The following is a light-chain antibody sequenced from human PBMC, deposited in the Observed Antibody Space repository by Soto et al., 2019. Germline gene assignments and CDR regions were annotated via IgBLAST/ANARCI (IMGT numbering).Light chain of an antibody. J-gene: IGKJ2*01. V-gene: IGKV1-39*01. CDR1: QSISSY. CDR3: QQNYSTPYT. Sequence: DIQMTQSPSSLSASVGDRVTITCRASQSISSYLNWYQQKPGKAPKLLIYAASSLQSGVPSRFSGSGSGTEFTLTISSLQSEDFATYYCQQNYSTPYTFGQGTKLEIK. CDR2: AAS.